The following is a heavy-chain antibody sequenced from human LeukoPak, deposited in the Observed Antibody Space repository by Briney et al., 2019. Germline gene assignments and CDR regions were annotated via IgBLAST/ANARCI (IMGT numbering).Heavy chain of an antibody. J-gene: IGHJ4*02. D-gene: IGHD6-13*01. V-gene: IGHV3-23*01. CDR2: ISGGGDNT. Sequence: GGSLRLSCAASGFTFSSYAMSWVRQAPGKGLEWVSTISGGGDNTYYADSVKGRFTISRDNSKNTLFLQMNSLRAEDTAVYYCAKFWGGELVPPYADHWGQGTLVPVSS. CDR1: GFTFSSYA. CDR3: AKFWGGELVPPYADH.